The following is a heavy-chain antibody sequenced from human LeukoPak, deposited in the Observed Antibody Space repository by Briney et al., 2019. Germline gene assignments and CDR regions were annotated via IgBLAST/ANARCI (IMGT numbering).Heavy chain of an antibody. Sequence: ASVTVSCMASGGTFSSYAVTWVRQAPGQGLEWMGGIIPIFGRANYAQKFHGRVTITADESTSTAYMELSSLRSEDTAVYYCARGDSGYDFFGHIYYWGQGTLVTVSS. V-gene: IGHV1-69*13. J-gene: IGHJ4*02. CDR1: GGTFSSYA. CDR2: IIPIFGRA. CDR3: ARGDSGYDFFGHIYY. D-gene: IGHD5-12*01.